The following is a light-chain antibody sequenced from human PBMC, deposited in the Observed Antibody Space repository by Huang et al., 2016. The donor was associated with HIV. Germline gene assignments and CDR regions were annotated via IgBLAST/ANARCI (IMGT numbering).Light chain of an antibody. J-gene: IGKJ1*01. Sequence: IVMMQSPATLSVSPGERATLSCRASAGVSNNVAWYQQRPGQTPRLLIHGASTRHTGIPAKFSGRGSGTEFTLTITSLQPEDSAVYYCQQYNNWPPWTFGPGTQVEI. CDR2: GAS. CDR1: AGVSNN. V-gene: IGKV3D-15*01. CDR3: QQYNNWPPWT.